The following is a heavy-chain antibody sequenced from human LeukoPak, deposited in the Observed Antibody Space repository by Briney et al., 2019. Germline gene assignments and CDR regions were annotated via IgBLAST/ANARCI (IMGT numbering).Heavy chain of an antibody. D-gene: IGHD1-26*01. CDR3: AREVVGAINA. Sequence: GGSLRLSCAASGFTFSSYEMNWVRQAPGKGLEWVSYISSSGSTIYYADSVKGRFTISRDNAKNSLYLQMNSLRAEDTAVYYCAREVVGAINAWGQGTLVTVSS. CDR1: GFTFSSYE. V-gene: IGHV3-48*03. J-gene: IGHJ5*02. CDR2: ISSSGSTI.